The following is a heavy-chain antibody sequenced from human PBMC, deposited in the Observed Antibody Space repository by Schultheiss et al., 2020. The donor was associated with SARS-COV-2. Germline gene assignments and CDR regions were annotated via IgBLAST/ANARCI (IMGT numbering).Heavy chain of an antibody. D-gene: IGHD3-22*01. CDR1: GGSISSYY. Sequence: SETLSLTCTVSGGSISSYYWSWIRQPPGKGLECIGYIYYSGSTNYNPSLKSRVTISVDTSKNQFSLKLSSVTAADTAVYYCARHVDYYDSSGYYRIYYFDYWGQGTLVTVSS. J-gene: IGHJ4*02. CDR2: IYYSGST. CDR3: ARHVDYYDSSGYYRIYYFDY. V-gene: IGHV4-59*08.